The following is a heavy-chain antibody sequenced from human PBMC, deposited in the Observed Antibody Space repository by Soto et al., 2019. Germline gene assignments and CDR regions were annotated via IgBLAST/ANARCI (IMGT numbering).Heavy chain of an antibody. CDR1: GFTFNNYW. D-gene: IGHD5-12*01. V-gene: IGHV3-7*05. CDR3: AREGGGYDLH. J-gene: IGHJ4*02. Sequence: ESGGGLVQPGGSLRLSCAASGFTFNNYWMCWVRQAPGKGLEWVANIKQDGGAKYYVDSVKGRFTIFRDNAKNSLYLQMNNLRVEDTAVYYCAREGGGYDLHWGQGTLVTVSS. CDR2: IKQDGGAK.